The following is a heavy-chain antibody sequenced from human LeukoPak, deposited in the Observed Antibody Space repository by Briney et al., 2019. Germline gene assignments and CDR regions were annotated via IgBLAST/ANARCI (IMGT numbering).Heavy chain of an antibody. V-gene: IGHV4-4*02. J-gene: IGHJ4*02. CDR2: ISHSGNL. CDR1: SGSISSSNW. Sequence: SGTLSLTCAVSSGSISSSNWWSWVRQPPGKGLEWIGEISHSGNLNYNPSLKSRVTISVDTSKNQFSLKLSSVTAADTAVYYCARVSRDFGGNSYFDYWGQGTLVTVSS. CDR3: ARVSRDFGGNSYFDY. D-gene: IGHD4-23*01.